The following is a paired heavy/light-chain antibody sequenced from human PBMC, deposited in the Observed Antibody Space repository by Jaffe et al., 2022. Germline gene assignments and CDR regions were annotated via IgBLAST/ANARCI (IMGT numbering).Light chain of an antibody. CDR3: AAWDDSLSGQVV. CDR1: SSNIGSNY. V-gene: IGLV1-47*01. CDR2: RNN. Sequence: QSVLTQPPSASGTPGQRVTISCSGSSSNIGSNYVYWYQQLPGTAPKLLIYRNNQRPSGVPDRFSGSKSGTSASLAISGLRSEDEADYYCAAWDDSLSGQVVFGGGTKLTVL. J-gene: IGLJ2*01.
Heavy chain of an antibody. D-gene: IGHD2-2*01. V-gene: IGHV4-34*01. CDR3: ARAGGGYCSSTSCRAGYYFDY. CDR1: GGSFSGYY. CDR2: INHSGST. J-gene: IGHJ4*02. Sequence: QVQLQQWGAGLLKPSETLSLTCAVYGGSFSGYYWSWIRQPPGKGLEWIGEINHSGSTNYNPSLKSRVTISVDTSKNQFSLKLSSVTAADTAVYYCARAGGGYCSSTSCRAGYYFDYWGQGTLVTVSS.